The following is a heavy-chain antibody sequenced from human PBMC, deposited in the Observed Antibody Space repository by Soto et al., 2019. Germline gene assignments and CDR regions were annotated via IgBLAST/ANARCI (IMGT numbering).Heavy chain of an antibody. CDR3: VRAWEGNSYGYLY. J-gene: IGHJ4*02. V-gene: IGHV3-48*02. Sequence: EVQLVESGGGLVQPGGSLRLSCAVSGLTFTTYNFNWVRQAPGKGLEWISFINPGSVTRHYADSVKGRFTISRDNAKNSLYLQMNSLTDADTAVYYCVRAWEGNSYGYLYWGQGTLVTVSS. CDR2: INPGSVTR. D-gene: IGHD5-18*01. CDR1: GLTFTTYN.